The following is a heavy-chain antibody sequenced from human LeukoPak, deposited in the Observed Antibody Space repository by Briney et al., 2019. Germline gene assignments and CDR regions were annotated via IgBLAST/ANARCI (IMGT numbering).Heavy chain of an antibody. D-gene: IGHD3-22*01. Sequence: PGGSLRLSCAASGFTVSSNYMSWVRQAPGKGLEWVSVIYSGGSTYYADSVKGRFTISRDNSKNTLYLQMNSLRAEDTAVYYCARRRDYDSSGYYYGVLDYWGQGTLVTVSS. CDR1: GFTVSSNY. CDR3: ARRRDYDSSGYYYGVLDY. CDR2: IYSGGST. J-gene: IGHJ4*02. V-gene: IGHV3-66*01.